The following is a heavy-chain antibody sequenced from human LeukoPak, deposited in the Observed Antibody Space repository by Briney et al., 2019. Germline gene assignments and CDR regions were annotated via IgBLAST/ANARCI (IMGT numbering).Heavy chain of an antibody. CDR1: GGSISSYY. V-gene: IGHV4-59*08. D-gene: IGHD6-13*01. J-gene: IGHJ3*02. CDR3: ARHKSIAATGDDAFDI. CDR2: IFYSGST. Sequence: PSETLSLTCTVSGGSISSYYWSWIRQPPGKGLEWIGYIFYSGSTNYNPSLKSRVTISVDTSKNPFSLKLSSVTAADTAVYFCARHKSIAATGDDAFDIWGQGTMVTVSS.